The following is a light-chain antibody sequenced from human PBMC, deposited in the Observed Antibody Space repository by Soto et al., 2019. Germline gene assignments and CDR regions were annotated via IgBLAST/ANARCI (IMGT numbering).Light chain of an antibody. Sequence: QSALTQPPSASGSPGQSVTISCTGTSSDVGGYNYVSWYQQHPGKAPKLMISEVSKRPSGVPDRFSVSKSGNTASLTVSGLQDEDQDYYYCSSFAGNNNLVFGGGTKLTVL. J-gene: IGLJ2*01. CDR3: SSFAGNNNLV. CDR2: EVS. CDR1: SSDVGGYNY. V-gene: IGLV2-8*01.